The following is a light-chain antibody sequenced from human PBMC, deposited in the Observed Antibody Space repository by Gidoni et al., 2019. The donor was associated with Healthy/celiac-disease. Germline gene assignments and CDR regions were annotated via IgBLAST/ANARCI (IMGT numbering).Light chain of an antibody. Sequence: DIVMTQSPDFLAVSLGERATINCKSSQSVLYSSNNKNHLAWYQQKPGQPPKLLIYWASTRESGVPDRFSGSGSGTDFTLTISSLQAEDVAVYYCQQYYSTRLTFGGGTKVEIK. V-gene: IGKV4-1*01. CDR2: WAS. J-gene: IGKJ4*01. CDR1: QSVLYSSNNKNH. CDR3: QQYYSTRLT.